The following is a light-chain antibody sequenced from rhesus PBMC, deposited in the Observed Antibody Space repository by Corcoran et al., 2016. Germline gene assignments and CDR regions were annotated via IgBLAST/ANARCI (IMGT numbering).Light chain of an antibody. CDR3: RHGCGTPSS. CDR1: QGISNN. V-gene: IGKV1-25*01. CDR2: KAS. J-gene: IGKJ2*01. Sequence: DIQMTQSPSSLFASVGDRVTTTRQASQGISNNLAWYQQKPGKVPKLLFYKASTLQSGVPARSSGSGSGTDFTLTISGLRPEYFATYCCRHGCGTPSSFGQGAKVEVK.